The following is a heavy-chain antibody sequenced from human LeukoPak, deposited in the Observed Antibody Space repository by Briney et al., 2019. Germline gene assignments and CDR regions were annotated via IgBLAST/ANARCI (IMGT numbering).Heavy chain of an antibody. Sequence: PGGSLRLSCAASGFTFSSYGMHWVRQAPGKGLEWVAVISYDGSNKYYADSVKGRFTISRDNSKNTLYLQMNSLRAEDTAVYYCAKGHSSGCGYWGQGTLVTVSS. J-gene: IGHJ4*02. CDR2: ISYDGSNK. CDR3: AKGHSSGCGY. CDR1: GFTFSSYG. D-gene: IGHD6-19*01. V-gene: IGHV3-30*18.